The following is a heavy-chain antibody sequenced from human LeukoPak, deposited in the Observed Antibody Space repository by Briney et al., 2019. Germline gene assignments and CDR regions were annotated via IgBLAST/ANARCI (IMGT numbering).Heavy chain of an antibody. D-gene: IGHD4-17*01. J-gene: IGHJ4*02. V-gene: IGHV4-4*02. CDR3: ARSRSYGVNYFDN. CDR1: GGSISSNNW. Sequence: PSETLSLTCDVSGGSISSNNWRSWVRQPPGRGLEWIGEIYPSGSTNYNPSLKSRVTISVDKSKNQFSLKLTSVTAADTAVYYCARSRSYGVNYFDNWGQGTLVTVSS. CDR2: IYPSGST.